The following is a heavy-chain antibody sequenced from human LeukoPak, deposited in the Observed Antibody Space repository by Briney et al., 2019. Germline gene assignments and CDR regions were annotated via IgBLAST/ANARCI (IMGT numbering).Heavy chain of an antibody. CDR2: ISGSSTYT. CDR1: GFTFSDFY. V-gene: IGHV3-11*03. Sequence: PGGSLRLSCAASGFTFSDFYMNWLRQAPGKGLEWISYISGSSTYTDYADSVKGRFTISRDNAENSLYLQMNSLRAEDTAVYYCASSSSNWYVYFDYWGQGTLVTVSS. CDR3: ASSSSNWYVYFDY. J-gene: IGHJ4*02. D-gene: IGHD6-13*01.